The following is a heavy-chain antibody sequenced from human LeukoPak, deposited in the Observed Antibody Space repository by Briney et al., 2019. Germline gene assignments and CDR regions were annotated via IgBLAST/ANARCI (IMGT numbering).Heavy chain of an antibody. CDR2: ISYDGTNK. CDR1: GFPFKKYG. J-gene: IGHJ4*02. CDR3: ARGGGQWHVDY. V-gene: IGHV3-30*03. Sequence: GSLKPSRTAAGFPFKKYGMNWNRQGSRKGPGWVAVISYDGTNKYYMDSVKGRFTISRDDSRNTAYLQMNSLRAEDTALYYCARGGGQWHVDYWGQGTLVTVSS. D-gene: IGHD6-19*01.